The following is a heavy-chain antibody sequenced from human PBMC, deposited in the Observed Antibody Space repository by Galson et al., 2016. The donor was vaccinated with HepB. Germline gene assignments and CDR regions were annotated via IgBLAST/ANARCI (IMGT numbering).Heavy chain of an antibody. CDR2: IYYSGST. CDR1: GGSISGYY. D-gene: IGHD3-9*01. CDR3: ARAHSGYCDWIGGFDP. V-gene: IGHV4-59*01. J-gene: IGHJ5*02. Sequence: SETLSLTCTVSGGSISGYYWIWIRQPPGKGLEWIGYIYYSGSTNYNPSLESRVTISVDTSKNQFSLNVSSVTAADTAVYYCARAHSGYCDWIGGFDPWGQGTLVTVSS.